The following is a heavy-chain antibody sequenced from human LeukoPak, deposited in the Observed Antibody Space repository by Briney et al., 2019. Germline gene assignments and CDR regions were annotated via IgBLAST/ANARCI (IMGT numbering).Heavy chain of an antibody. Sequence: GGSLRLSCVVSGLTFSRYSMSWVRQAPGKGLEWVSGISASGSGTWYPDSVKGRFTISRDNSKSTLFLQMNSLRVDNTAIYYCAKDAAGPEYWGQGTQVTVSS. V-gene: IGHV3-23*01. J-gene: IGHJ4*02. CDR3: AKDAAGPEY. CDR1: GLTFSRYS. CDR2: ISASGSGT. D-gene: IGHD6-13*01.